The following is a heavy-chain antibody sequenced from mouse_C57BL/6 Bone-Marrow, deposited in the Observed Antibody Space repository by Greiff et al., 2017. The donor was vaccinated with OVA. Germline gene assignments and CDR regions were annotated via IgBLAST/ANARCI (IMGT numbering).Heavy chain of an antibody. CDR2: INPNNGGT. J-gene: IGHJ4*01. V-gene: IGHV1-26*01. Sequence: VQLQQSGPELVKPGASVKISCKASGYTFTDYYMNWVKQSHGKSLEWIGDINPNNGGTSYNQKFKGKATLTVDKSSITAYMELRSLTSEDSAVYYCARFTTVVDYYAMDYWGQGTSVTVSS. CDR1: GYTFTDYY. CDR3: ARFTTVVDYYAMDY. D-gene: IGHD1-1*01.